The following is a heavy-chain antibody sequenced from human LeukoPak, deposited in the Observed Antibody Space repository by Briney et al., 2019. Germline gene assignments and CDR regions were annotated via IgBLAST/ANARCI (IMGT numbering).Heavy chain of an antibody. V-gene: IGHV4-59*01. CDR3: AREGYSYGLDY. D-gene: IGHD5-18*01. CDR2: IYYSGST. Sequence: SQTLSLTCTVSGGSISSYYWSWIRQPPGKGLEWIGYIYYSGSTNYNPSLKSRVTISVDTSKNQFSLKLSSVTAADTAVYYCAREGYSYGLDYWGQGTLVTVSS. CDR1: GGSISSYY. J-gene: IGHJ4*02.